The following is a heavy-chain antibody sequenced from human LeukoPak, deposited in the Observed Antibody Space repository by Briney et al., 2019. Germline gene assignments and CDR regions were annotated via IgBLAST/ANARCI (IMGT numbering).Heavy chain of an antibody. CDR3: AKGGGNYASVGFYPYYFDY. D-gene: IGHD3-22*01. Sequence: PGGSLRLSCAASGFTFSTYAMSWVRQAPGKGLEWVSVISGSGGSTYYADSVKGRFTISRDNSKNTLYLQMNSLRAEDTAVYYCAKGGGNYASVGFYPYYFDYWGQGTLVTVSS. CDR2: ISGSGGST. J-gene: IGHJ4*02. V-gene: IGHV3-23*01. CDR1: GFTFSTYA.